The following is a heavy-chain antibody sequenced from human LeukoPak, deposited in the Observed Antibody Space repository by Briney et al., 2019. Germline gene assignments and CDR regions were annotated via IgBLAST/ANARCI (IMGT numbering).Heavy chain of an antibody. Sequence: PSETLSPTCAVSGYSISSSYYWAWIRQPPGKGLEWIGSLYHSGSVYYNSSLKSRVTISADTSKNQFSLRVRSVTAADTAVYFCARDARQFYYDSSGYFYDSWGQGTLVTASS. V-gene: IGHV4-38-2*02. D-gene: IGHD3-22*01. J-gene: IGHJ5*01. CDR1: GYSISSSYY. CDR2: LYHSGSV. CDR3: ARDARQFYYDSSGYFYDS.